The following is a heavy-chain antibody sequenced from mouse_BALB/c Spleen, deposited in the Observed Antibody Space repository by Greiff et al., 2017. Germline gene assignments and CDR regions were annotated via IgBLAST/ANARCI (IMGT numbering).Heavy chain of an antibody. J-gene: IGHJ3*01. CDR3: ARDLLRTGAY. CDR1: GYTFTSYT. V-gene: IGHV1-4*02. Sequence: QVQLKQSAAELARPGASVKMSCKASGYTFTSYTMHWVKQRPGQGLEWIGYINPSSGYTEYNQKFKDKTTLTADKSSSTAYMQLSSLTSEDSAVYYCARDLLRTGAYWGQGTLVTVSA. D-gene: IGHD1-1*01. CDR2: INPSSGYT.